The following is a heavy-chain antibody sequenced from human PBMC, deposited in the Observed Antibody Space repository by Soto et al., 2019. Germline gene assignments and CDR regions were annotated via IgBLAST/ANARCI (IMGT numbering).Heavy chain of an antibody. CDR3: ARDQLSSGLYVWFDP. J-gene: IGHJ5*02. CDR1: GGSISTYY. D-gene: IGHD6-25*01. CDR2: IYYDGST. Sequence: HVQLQESGPGLVKPSETLSLTCTVSGGSISTYYWRWIRQRPGKGLEWIGYIYYDGSTSYNPSLRSRVTITVDTSKNQFCLILSSVTSADTAVYYCARDQLSSGLYVWFDPWGQGTLVTVSS. V-gene: IGHV4-59*01.